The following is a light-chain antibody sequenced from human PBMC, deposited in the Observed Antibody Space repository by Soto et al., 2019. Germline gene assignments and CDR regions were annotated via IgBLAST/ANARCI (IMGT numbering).Light chain of an antibody. CDR3: HQYGSSPYT. V-gene: IGKV3-20*01. Sequence: EIVLTQSPGTLSLSPGERATLSCRASQSASSSYLAWYQQKPGQAPRLLIYGASSRATGIPDRFSGSGSGTDFTLTINRLELVDFAVYYCHQYGSSPYTFGQGTKLEI. J-gene: IGKJ2*01. CDR1: QSASSSY. CDR2: GAS.